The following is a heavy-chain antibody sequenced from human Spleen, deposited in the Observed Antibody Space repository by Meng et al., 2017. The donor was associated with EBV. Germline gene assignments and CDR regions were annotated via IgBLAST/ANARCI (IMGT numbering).Heavy chain of an antibody. J-gene: IGHJ5*02. D-gene: IGHD3-16*02. CDR1: GYTFTGYY. Sequence: QVQLVQSGAEVKKPGASVKVSCKASGYTFTGYYIHWVRQAPGQRLEWMGRINPNNGDTNYAQKFQGRVTMTRDMSISTAYMELSRLRSDDTAVYFCARCVIRSDRKWFDPRGQGTLVTVAS. CDR3: ARCVIRSDRKWFDP. V-gene: IGHV1-2*06. CDR2: INPNNGDT.